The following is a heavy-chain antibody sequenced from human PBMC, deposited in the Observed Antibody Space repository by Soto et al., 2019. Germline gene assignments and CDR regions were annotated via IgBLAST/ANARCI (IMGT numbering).Heavy chain of an antibody. CDR3: ARGLGRPYDSSGYYFFDY. CDR2: IYYSGST. V-gene: IGHV4-59*01. CDR1: GGSISSYY. J-gene: IGHJ4*02. D-gene: IGHD3-22*01. Sequence: PSETLSLTCTVSGGSISSYYWSWIRQPPGKGLEWIGYIYYSGSTNYNPSLKSRVTISVDTSKNQLSLKLSSVTAADTAVYYCARGLGRPYDSSGYYFFDYWGQGTLVTVS.